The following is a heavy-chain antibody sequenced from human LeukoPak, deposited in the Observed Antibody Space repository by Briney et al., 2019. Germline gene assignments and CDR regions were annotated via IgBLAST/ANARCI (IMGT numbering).Heavy chain of an antibody. D-gene: IGHD5-18*01. J-gene: IGHJ4*02. CDR3: ARKVILKGYSYGQYYFDY. CDR1: GFTFSSYW. CDR2: IKQDGSEK. Sequence: GGSLRLSCAASGFTFSSYWMSWVRQAPGKGLEWVAYIKQDGSEKYYVDSVKGRFTISRDNAKNSLYLQMNSLRAEDTAVYYCARKVILKGYSYGQYYFDYWGQGTLVTVSS. V-gene: IGHV3-7*01.